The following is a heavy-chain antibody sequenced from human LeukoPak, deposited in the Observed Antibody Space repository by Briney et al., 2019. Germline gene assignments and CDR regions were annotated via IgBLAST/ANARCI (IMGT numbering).Heavy chain of an antibody. V-gene: IGHV3-74*01. Sequence: PGGSLRLSCVASGFTFNTYSMNWVRQAPGKGLEWVSRINSDGSSTSYADSVKGRFTISRDNAKNMLYLQMNSLRADDTAVYYCARGATGDSWGQGTLVTVSS. D-gene: IGHD1-1*01. CDR3: ARGATGDS. CDR1: GFTFNTYS. CDR2: INSDGSST. J-gene: IGHJ4*02.